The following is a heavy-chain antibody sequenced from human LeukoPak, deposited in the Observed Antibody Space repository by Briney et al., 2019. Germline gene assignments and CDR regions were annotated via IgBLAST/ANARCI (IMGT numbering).Heavy chain of an antibody. CDR1: GYTFTGYY. CDR2: INPNSGGT. J-gene: IGHJ4*02. D-gene: IGHD1-26*01. Sequence: ASVKVSCKASGYTFTGYYMHWVRQAPGQGLEWMGWINPNSGGTNYAQKFQGRVTMTRDTSISTAYMELSSLRSEDTAVYYCARGVGSGSPLDYWGQGTLVTVSS. V-gene: IGHV1-2*02. CDR3: ARGVGSGSPLDY.